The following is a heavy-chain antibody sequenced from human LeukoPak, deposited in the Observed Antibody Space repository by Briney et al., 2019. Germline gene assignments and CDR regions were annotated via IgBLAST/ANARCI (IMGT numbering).Heavy chain of an antibody. D-gene: IGHD3-10*01. J-gene: IGHJ4*02. Sequence: WTGEINHSGSTNYNPSLKSRVTISVDTSKNQFSLKLSSVTAADTAVYYCARNRGLIWFGELFLKSHFDCWGQGTLVTVSS. V-gene: IGHV4-34*01. CDR3: ARNRGLIWFGELFLKSHFDC. CDR2: INHSGST.